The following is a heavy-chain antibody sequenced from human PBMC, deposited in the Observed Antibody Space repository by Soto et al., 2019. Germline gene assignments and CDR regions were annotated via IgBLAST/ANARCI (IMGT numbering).Heavy chain of an antibody. CDR3: ARDPSYYYDSSGPPGY. D-gene: IGHD3-22*01. CDR1: GFTFRSYA. J-gene: IGHJ4*02. CDR2: ISYDGSNK. V-gene: IGHV3-30-3*01. Sequence: QVQLVESGGGWFQPGSSLRLSLQASGFTFRSYAMNGVAKAPGRGRGWGAVISYDGSNKYYADSVKGRFTISRDNSKNTLYLQMNSLRAEDTAVYYCARDPSYYYDSSGPPGYWGQGTLVTVSS.